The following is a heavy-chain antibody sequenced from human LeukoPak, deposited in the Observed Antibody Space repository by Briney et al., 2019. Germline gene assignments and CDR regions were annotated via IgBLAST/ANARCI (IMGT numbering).Heavy chain of an antibody. J-gene: IGHJ6*02. CDR1: RFTFSSYW. Sequence: GGSLRLSCAASRFTFSSYWMNWVRQAPGKGLEWVANIKQDGSEKYYVDSVKGRFTISRDNAKNSLYLQMNSLRAEDTAVYCARGGWYSSGWSLRKYYYYYYGMDVRGQGTTVTVSS. V-gene: IGHV3-7*04. CDR2: IKQDGSEK. CDR3: ARGGWYSSGWSLRKYYYYYYGMDV. D-gene: IGHD6-19*01.